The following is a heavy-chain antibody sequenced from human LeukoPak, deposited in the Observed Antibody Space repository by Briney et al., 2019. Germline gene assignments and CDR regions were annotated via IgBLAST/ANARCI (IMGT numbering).Heavy chain of an antibody. D-gene: IGHD2-15*01. Sequence: ASVRVSCKASGYTFTGYYMHWVRQAPGKGLEWMGWINPNSGGTKYAHNFQGRVSMTGDTSISTAYMELSRLRSDDTGVYYCAREPAAATTPDYWGQGTLVTVSA. CDR3: AREPAAATTPDY. J-gene: IGHJ4*02. CDR2: INPNSGGT. V-gene: IGHV1-2*02. CDR1: GYTFTGYY.